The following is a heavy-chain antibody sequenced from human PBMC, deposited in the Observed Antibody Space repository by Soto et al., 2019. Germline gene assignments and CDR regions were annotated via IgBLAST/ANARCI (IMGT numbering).Heavy chain of an antibody. CDR1: GGTFSSYA. V-gene: IGHV1-69*01. Sequence: QVQLVQSGAEVKKPGSSVKVSCKASGGTFSSYAISWVRQAPGQGLEWMGGIIPIFGTANYAQKFQGRVTITADESTSTAYMELSSLRSEDTAVYYCARDCPITMIVVCQDAFDIWGQGTMVTVSS. D-gene: IGHD3-22*01. J-gene: IGHJ3*02. CDR2: IIPIFGTA. CDR3: ARDCPITMIVVCQDAFDI.